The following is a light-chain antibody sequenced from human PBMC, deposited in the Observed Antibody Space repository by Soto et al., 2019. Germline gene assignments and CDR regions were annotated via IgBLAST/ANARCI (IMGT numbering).Light chain of an antibody. CDR2: DNN. Sequence: QSVLTQPPSVSAAPGQKVTISCSGSSSNIGNNYVSWYQQLPGTAPKLLIYDNNKRPSGIPDRFSGSKSGTSATLGITGLQTGDEADYYCGTWDSSLSAGVFGGVTTLTLL. J-gene: IGLJ2*01. CDR1: SSNIGNNY. CDR3: GTWDSSLSAGV. V-gene: IGLV1-51*01.